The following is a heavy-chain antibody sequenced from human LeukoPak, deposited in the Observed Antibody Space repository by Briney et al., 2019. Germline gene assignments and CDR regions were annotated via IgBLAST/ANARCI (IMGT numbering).Heavy chain of an antibody. Sequence: GGSLRLSCAASGFTFSSYGMNWVRQAPGKGLEWVSSISSSSSYLYYTDSLKGRFTISRDNAKNSLYLQMNSLRAEDTAVYYCARDRRSGYSGYDYGAFDHWGQGTLVTVSS. CDR2: ISSSSSYL. J-gene: IGHJ4*02. CDR1: GFTFSSYG. CDR3: ARDRRSGYSGYDYGAFDH. D-gene: IGHD5-12*01. V-gene: IGHV3-21*01.